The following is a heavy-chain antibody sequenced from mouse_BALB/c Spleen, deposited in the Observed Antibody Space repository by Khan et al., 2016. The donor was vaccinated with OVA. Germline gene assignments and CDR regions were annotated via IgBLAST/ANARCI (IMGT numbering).Heavy chain of an antibody. CDR2: ITPYNVGT. CDR3: SRGGYGGLAY. Sequence: EVQLQQSGPELVKPGASVKISCKASGYSFTDYTMNWVKQSHGKNLEWIGLITPYNVGTNYNQKFKGKATLTVDKSSSTANMELLSLTSEDSAVYYCSRGGYGGLAYWGQGTLVTVSA. J-gene: IGHJ3*01. V-gene: IGHV1-18*01. CDR1: GYSFTDYT. D-gene: IGHD1-1*01.